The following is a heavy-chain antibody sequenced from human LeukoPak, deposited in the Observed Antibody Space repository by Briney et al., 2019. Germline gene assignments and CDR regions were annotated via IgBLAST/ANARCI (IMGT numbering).Heavy chain of an antibody. V-gene: IGHV4-4*02. CDR2: IYHSGST. Sequence: HPSETLSLTCAVSGGSISSRNWWSWVRQPPGEGLEWIGEIYHSGSTNYNPSLKSRVTLSVDKSNNQFSLKLSSVTAADTAVYYCARGYCSGGGCYPPGGWFDPWGQGTLVTVSS. J-gene: IGHJ5*02. CDR3: ARGYCSGGGCYPPGGWFDP. D-gene: IGHD2-15*01. CDR1: GGSISSRNW.